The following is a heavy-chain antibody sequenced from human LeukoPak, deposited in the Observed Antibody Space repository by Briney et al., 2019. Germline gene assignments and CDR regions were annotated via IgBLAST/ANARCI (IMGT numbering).Heavy chain of an antibody. CDR3: ARVPTQGGFDY. CDR1: GYTFTRYY. CDR2: INPSGGST. Sequence: ASVKVSCKASGYTFTRYYMHWVRQAPGQGLEWMGIINPSGGSTSYAQKFQGRVTMTRGMSTSTVYMELSSLRSEDTAVYYCARVPTQGGFDYWGQGTLVTVSS. J-gene: IGHJ4*02. V-gene: IGHV1-46*01.